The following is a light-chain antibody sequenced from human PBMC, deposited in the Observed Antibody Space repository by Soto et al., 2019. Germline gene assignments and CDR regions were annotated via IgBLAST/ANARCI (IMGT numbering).Light chain of an antibody. CDR1: QSISSW. Sequence: DIQMTQSPSTLSASVGDRVTITCRASQSISSWLAWYQQKPGKAPKLLIYKASSLESGVPSRISGSGSGTEFNLTISSLQPDDFATYYCQQYNSYWTFGQGTKVEIK. CDR3: QQYNSYWT. CDR2: KAS. J-gene: IGKJ1*01. V-gene: IGKV1-5*03.